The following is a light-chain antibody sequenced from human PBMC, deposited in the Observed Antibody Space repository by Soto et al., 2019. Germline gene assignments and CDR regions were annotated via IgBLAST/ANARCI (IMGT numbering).Light chain of an antibody. Sequence: EIVLTQSPATLSLSPGERATLSCRASQSVSSYLAWYQQKPGQAPRLLIYDAYKRATGIPARFSGSGSGTDFTLTISSLEPEDFAVYYCQQGDTFGQGTKLEIK. J-gene: IGKJ2*01. CDR2: DAY. V-gene: IGKV3-11*01. CDR3: QQGDT. CDR1: QSVSSY.